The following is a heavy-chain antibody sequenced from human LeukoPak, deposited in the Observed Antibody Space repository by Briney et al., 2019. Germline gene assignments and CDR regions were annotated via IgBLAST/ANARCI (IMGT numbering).Heavy chain of an antibody. J-gene: IGHJ5*02. CDR1: GFTFSSYG. CDR3: AKEHLEWLLEAPRFDP. Sequence: PGGSLRLSCAASGFTFSSYGMHWVRQAPGKGLEWVAFIRYDGSNKYYADSVKGRFTISRDNSKNTLYLQMNSLRAEDTAVYYCAKEHLEWLLEAPRFDPWGQGTLVTVSS. V-gene: IGHV3-30*02. D-gene: IGHD3-3*01. CDR2: IRYDGSNK.